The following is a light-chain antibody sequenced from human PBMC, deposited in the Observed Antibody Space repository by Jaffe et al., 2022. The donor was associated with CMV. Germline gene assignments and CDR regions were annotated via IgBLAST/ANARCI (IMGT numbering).Light chain of an antibody. CDR2: DVA. V-gene: IGLV2-14*03. CDR3: CSYTTTSTLV. Sequence: QSALTQPASVSESPGQSITISCTGTSSDVGHYDYVSWYQQHPGKAPKLILYDVANRPSGVSNRFSGSKSGNTASLTISGLQAEDEADYYCCSYTTTSTLVFGGGTKLTVL. CDR1: SSDVGHYDY. J-gene: IGLJ2*01.